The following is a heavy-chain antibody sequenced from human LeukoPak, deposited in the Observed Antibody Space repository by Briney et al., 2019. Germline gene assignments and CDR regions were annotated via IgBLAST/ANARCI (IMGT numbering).Heavy chain of an antibody. J-gene: IGHJ3*02. D-gene: IGHD1-14*01. CDR3: STGPRHAFDI. CDR1: GFTFSSYW. V-gene: IGHV3-74*01. CDR2: INSDGSST. Sequence: PGGSLRLSCAASGFTFSSYWMHWVRQVPGKGLVWVSRINSDGSSTSYADSVKGRFTISRDNAKNTLYVQMNSLRAEDTAVYYCSTGPRHAFDIWGRGTMVTVSS.